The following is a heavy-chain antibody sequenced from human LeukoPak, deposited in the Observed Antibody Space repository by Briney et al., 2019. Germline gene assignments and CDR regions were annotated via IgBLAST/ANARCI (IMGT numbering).Heavy chain of an antibody. CDR2: INQSGST. V-gene: IGHV4-34*01. J-gene: IGHJ6*03. CDR1: GSSFSGYY. CDR3: ARGTGGPSSSWYDRWYYYYMDV. Sequence: SEALSLTCAVYGSSFSGYYWGSVRQPPGKGLGWNGEINQSGSTNSNPSRKGRVTISVDTSKNQFSLKLSSVTATDTAVYYCARGTGGPSSSWYDRWYYYYMDVWGKGTTVTISS. D-gene: IGHD6-13*01.